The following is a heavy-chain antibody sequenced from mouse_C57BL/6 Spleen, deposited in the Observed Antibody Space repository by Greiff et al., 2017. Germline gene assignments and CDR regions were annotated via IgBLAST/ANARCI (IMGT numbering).Heavy chain of an antibody. D-gene: IGHD1-1*01. J-gene: IGHJ1*03. CDR3: ARSSPYGSSSHWYFDV. CDR1: GYTFTGYW. CDR2: ILPGSGST. V-gene: IGHV1-9*01. Sequence: VQLQQSGAELMKPGASVKLSCTASGYTFTGYWIEWVKQRPGHGLEWIGEILPGSGSTNYNETFKGKVTFTADKSSNTAYMQLSSLTTEDSAIYYCARSSPYGSSSHWYFDVWGTGTTVTVSS.